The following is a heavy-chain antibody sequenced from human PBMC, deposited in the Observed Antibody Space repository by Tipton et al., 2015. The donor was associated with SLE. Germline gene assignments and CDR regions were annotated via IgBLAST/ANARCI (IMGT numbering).Heavy chain of an antibody. D-gene: IGHD3-10*01. Sequence: TLSLTCTVSSGSLSNYYWSWIRQSPGKGLEWIGFFYFSGSSQYNPSLKSRVAISADTSNNQFSLELRSVTAADPAVYYCARHLGVIVAFEVWGQGTVLTVSS. CDR1: SGSLSNYY. CDR3: ARHLGVIVAFEV. J-gene: IGHJ3*01. CDR2: FYFSGSS. V-gene: IGHV4-59*01.